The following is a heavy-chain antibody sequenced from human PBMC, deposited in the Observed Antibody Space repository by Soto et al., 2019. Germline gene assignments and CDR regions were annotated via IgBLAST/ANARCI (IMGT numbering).Heavy chain of an antibody. Sequence: QVQLVESGGGVVQPGRSLRLSCAASGFTFSSYAMHWVRQAPGKGLEWVAVISYDGSNKYYADSVKGRFTISRDNSKNTLYLQMNRLRADDTGVYYCARQVAVVTDWYFDLWGRGTLVTVSS. CDR3: ARQVAVVTDWYFDL. V-gene: IGHV3-30-3*01. CDR2: ISYDGSNK. CDR1: GFTFSSYA. J-gene: IGHJ2*01. D-gene: IGHD2-15*01.